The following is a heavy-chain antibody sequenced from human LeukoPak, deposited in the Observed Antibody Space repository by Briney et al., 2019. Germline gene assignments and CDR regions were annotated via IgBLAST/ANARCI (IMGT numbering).Heavy chain of an antibody. Sequence: GGPVKVSCKASGYTFTSYGISWVRQAPGQGLEWMGWISAYNGNTNYAQKLQGRVTMTTDTSTSTPYMELRSLRSDDTAVYYCARDMELLDAFDIWGQGTTVTASS. V-gene: IGHV1-18*01. CDR2: ISAYNGNT. J-gene: IGHJ3*02. CDR1: GYTFTSYG. D-gene: IGHD1-26*01. CDR3: ARDMELLDAFDI.